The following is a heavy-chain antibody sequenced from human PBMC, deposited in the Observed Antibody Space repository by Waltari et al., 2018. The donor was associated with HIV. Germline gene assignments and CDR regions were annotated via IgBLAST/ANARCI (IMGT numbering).Heavy chain of an antibody. CDR1: GYTITSYA. CDR2: INAGNDNT. J-gene: IGHJ6*02. CDR3: ARWCSSSWYYYGMDV. Sequence: QVQLVQSGAEVKKPGASVKVSCKALGYTITSYAIHWVRQAPGQSLEWMGWINAGNDNTKYSQKFQGRVTITRDTSANTAYMGLSSLRSEDTAVYYCARWCSSSWYYYGMDVWGQGTTVTVSS. V-gene: IGHV1-3*01. D-gene: IGHD6-13*01.